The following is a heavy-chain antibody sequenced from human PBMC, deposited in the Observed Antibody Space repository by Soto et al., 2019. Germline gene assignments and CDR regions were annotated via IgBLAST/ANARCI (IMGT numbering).Heavy chain of an antibody. J-gene: IGHJ4*02. CDR3: TKDVTGDVGADY. V-gene: IGHV3-23*01. Sequence: GGPVRLSCAASGFAFSRYVMSWVRQAPGKGLEWVSTVKTTGDTTFYAGPEKGRFTASRDDSKSTLYLHMSSLRVEDTATYYCTKDVTGDVGADYWGQGT. CDR1: GFAFSRYV. CDR2: VKTTGDTT. D-gene: IGHD2-21*02.